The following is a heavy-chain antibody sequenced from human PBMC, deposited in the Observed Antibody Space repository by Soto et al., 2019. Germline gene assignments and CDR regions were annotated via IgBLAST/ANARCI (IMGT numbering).Heavy chain of an antibody. CDR1: GFTFSSYS. CDR2: ISGSGGST. D-gene: IGHD2-21*02. Sequence: EVQLLESGGDFVQPGGSLRISCAASGFTFSSYSMTWVRQAPGKGMEWVSTISGSGGSTYYKDSLKGRFTISRDNSKNTLYLQMNSLRAEDTAVYYCAKDWTAIWGQGTMVTVSS. V-gene: IGHV3-23*01. CDR3: AKDWTAI. J-gene: IGHJ3*02.